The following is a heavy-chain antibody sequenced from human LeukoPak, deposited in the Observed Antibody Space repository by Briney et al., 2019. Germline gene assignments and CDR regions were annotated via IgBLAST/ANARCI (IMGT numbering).Heavy chain of an antibody. CDR2: ISSFGSYI. J-gene: IGHJ6*04. V-gene: IGHV3-21*01. Sequence: GGSLRLSCAASRFTFSSMNWVRQAPGKGLEWVSSISSFGSYIYYADSVKGRFTISRDNAKNSLYLQMNSLRAEDTAVYYCAELGITMIGGVWGKGTTVTISS. CDR3: AELGITMIGGV. D-gene: IGHD3-10*02. CDR1: RFTFSS.